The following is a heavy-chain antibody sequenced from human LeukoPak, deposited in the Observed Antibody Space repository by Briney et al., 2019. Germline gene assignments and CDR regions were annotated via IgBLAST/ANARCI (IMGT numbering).Heavy chain of an antibody. CDR1: GGTSISYA. J-gene: IGHJ3*02. D-gene: IGHD6-13*01. Sequence: GASVKVSCKASGGTSISYAISWVRQAPGQGLEWMGGIIPIFGTANYAQKFQGRVTITADESTSTAYMELNSLRAEDTAVYYCASIPGYSSSWPDDAFDIWGQGTMVTVSS. V-gene: IGHV1-69*13. CDR3: ASIPGYSSSWPDDAFDI. CDR2: IIPIFGTA.